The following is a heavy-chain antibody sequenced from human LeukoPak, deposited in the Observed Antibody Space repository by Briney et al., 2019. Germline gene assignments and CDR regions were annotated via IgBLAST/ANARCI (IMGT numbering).Heavy chain of an antibody. CDR2: ISSSSSYI. V-gene: IGHV3-21*01. CDR3: ARENEIGGFAFDI. D-gene: IGHD1-1*01. Sequence: PGGSLRLSCAAPGFTFSSYSMNWVRQAPGKGLEWVSSISSSSSYIYYADSVKGRFTISRDNAKNSLYLQMNSLRAEDTAVYYCARENEIGGFAFDIWGQGTMVTVSS. CDR1: GFTFSSYS. J-gene: IGHJ3*02.